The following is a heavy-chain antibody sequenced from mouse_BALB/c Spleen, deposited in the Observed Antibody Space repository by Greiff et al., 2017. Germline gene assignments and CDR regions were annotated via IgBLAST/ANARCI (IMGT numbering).Heavy chain of an antibody. CDR1: GFTFSSYA. CDR3: ARDGFYGHAMDY. J-gene: IGHJ4*01. Sequence: EVKLMESGGGLVKPGGSLKLSCAASGFTFSSYAMPWVRQSPEKRLEWVAEISSGGSYTYYPDTVTGRFTISRDNAKNTLYLEMSSLRSEDTAMYYCARDGFYGHAMDYWGQGTSVTVSS. D-gene: IGHD1-1*02. CDR2: ISSGGSYT. V-gene: IGHV5-9-4*01.